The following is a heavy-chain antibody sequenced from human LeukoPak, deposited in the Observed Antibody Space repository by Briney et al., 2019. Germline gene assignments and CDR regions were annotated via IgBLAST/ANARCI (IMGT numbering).Heavy chain of an antibody. D-gene: IGHD6-19*01. CDR2: IYYSGST. Sequence: SETLSLTCTVSGGSISSYYWSWIRQPPGKGLEWIGYIYYSGSTNYNPSLKSRVTISVDTSKNQFSLKLSSVTAADTAVYYCATTRYSSGWFQYFQHWGQGTLVTVSS. CDR1: GGSISSYY. CDR3: ATTRYSSGWFQYFQH. V-gene: IGHV4-59*01. J-gene: IGHJ1*01.